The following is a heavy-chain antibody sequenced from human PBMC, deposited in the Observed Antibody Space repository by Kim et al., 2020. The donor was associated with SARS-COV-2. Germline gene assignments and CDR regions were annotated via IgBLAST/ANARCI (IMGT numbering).Heavy chain of an antibody. J-gene: IGHJ4*02. CDR3: ASEFYPTGYYSPYIDY. CDR2: IYYSGST. CDR1: GGSISSSSYY. Sequence: SETLSLTCTVSGGSISSSSYYWGWIRQPPGKGLEWIGSIYYSGSTYYNPSLKSRVTISVDTSKNQFSLKLSSVTAADTAVYYCASEFYPTGYYSPYIDYWGQGTLVTVSS. D-gene: IGHD3-9*01. V-gene: IGHV4-39*01.